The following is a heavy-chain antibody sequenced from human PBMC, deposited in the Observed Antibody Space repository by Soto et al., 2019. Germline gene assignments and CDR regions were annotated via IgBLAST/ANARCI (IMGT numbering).Heavy chain of an antibody. D-gene: IGHD4-4*01. J-gene: IGHJ4*02. V-gene: IGHV3-30-3*01. CDR3: ARVLGGMATVPFDY. Sequence: GGSLRLSCAASGFTFSSYAMHWVRQAPGTGLEWVAVISYEGSNKYYADSVKGRFTISRDNSKNTLYLQMNSLRTEDTAVYYCARVLGGMATVPFDYWGQGALVTVSS. CDR2: ISYEGSNK. CDR1: GFTFSSYA.